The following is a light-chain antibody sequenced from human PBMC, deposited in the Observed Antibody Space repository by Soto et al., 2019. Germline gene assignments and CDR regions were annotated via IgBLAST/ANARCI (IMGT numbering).Light chain of an antibody. CDR3: SSYAGSKGV. Sequence: QSALTQPPSASGSPGQSVTISCTGTSSDVGGYNYVSWYPQHPGKAPTLMIYEVSKRPSGVPDRFSGSKSGNTASLTVSGLQAEDEADYYCSSYAGSKGVFGGGTKLTVL. J-gene: IGLJ2*01. V-gene: IGLV2-8*01. CDR2: EVS. CDR1: SSDVGGYNY.